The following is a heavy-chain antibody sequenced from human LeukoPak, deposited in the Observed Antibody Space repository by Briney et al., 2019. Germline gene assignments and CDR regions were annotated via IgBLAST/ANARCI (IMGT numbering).Heavy chain of an antibody. V-gene: IGHV4-4*07. CDR1: GASISLYY. Sequence: KPSETLSLTCTVSGASISLYYWSWIRQPAGKGLEWIGRMSSSGSTNYNPSLKSRVTMSVDTSKNQFSLDLSSVTAADTAVYYCARDSRTERPWYFDLWGRGTLVTVSP. D-gene: IGHD3/OR15-3a*01. CDR3: ARDSRTERPWYFDL. J-gene: IGHJ2*01. CDR2: MSSSGST.